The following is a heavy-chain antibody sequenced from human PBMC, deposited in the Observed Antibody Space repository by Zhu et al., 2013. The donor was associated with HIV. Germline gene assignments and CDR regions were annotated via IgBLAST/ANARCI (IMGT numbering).Heavy chain of an antibody. Sequence: VQLQQWGAGLLKPSETLSLTCAVYGGSFSGYYWSWIRQPPGKGLEWIGEINHSGSTNYNPSLKSRVTISVDTSKNQFSLKLSPVTAADTAVYYCASPIAAARNYYYYGMDVWGQGTTVTVSS. CDR2: INHSGST. J-gene: IGHJ6*02. V-gene: IGHV4-34*01. CDR3: ASPIAAARNYYYYGMDV. D-gene: IGHD6-13*01. CDR1: GGSFSGYY.